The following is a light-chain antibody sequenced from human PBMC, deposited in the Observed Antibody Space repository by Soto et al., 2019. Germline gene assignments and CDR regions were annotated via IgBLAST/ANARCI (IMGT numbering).Light chain of an antibody. Sequence: EIVLTQSPGTLSLSPGERATLSCRASQTSYRYIGWYQQKPGQAPRLLISDASNRATGVPDRFNGSGSGTDFTLTISSLEPEDFAVYYCQQRSNWPPLTFGQGTRLEIK. J-gene: IGKJ5*01. V-gene: IGKV3-11*01. CDR3: QQRSNWPPLT. CDR1: QTSYRY. CDR2: DAS.